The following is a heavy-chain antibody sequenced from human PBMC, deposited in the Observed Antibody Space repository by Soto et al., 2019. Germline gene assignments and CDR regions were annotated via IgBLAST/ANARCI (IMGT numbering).Heavy chain of an antibody. CDR3: ARDSNILTGYGFDY. CDR1: GFTFSSYS. V-gene: IGHV3-21*01. Sequence: EVQLVESGGGLVKPGGSLRLSCAASGFTFSSYSMNWVRQAPGKGLEWVSSISSSSSYIYYADSVKGRFTISRDNAKNSLYLQMNSLRAEDTAVYYCARDSNILTGYGFDYWGQGTLVTVSS. J-gene: IGHJ4*02. CDR2: ISSSSSYI. D-gene: IGHD3-9*01.